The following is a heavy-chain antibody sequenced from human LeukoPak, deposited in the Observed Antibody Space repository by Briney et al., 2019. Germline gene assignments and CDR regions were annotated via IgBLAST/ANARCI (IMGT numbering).Heavy chain of an antibody. CDR2: ISYDGSNK. Sequence: GGSLRLSCAASGFTFSSYAMHWVRQASGKGLEWVAVISYDGSNKYYADSVKGRFTISRDNSKNTLYLQMNSLRAEDTDVYYCARGPGVVVVVAATPYFDYWGQGTLVTVSS. CDR3: ARGPGVVVVVAATPYFDY. J-gene: IGHJ4*02. D-gene: IGHD2-15*01. V-gene: IGHV3-30*01. CDR1: GFTFSSYA.